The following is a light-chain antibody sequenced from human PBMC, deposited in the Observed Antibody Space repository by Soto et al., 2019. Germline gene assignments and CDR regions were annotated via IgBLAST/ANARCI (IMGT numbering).Light chain of an antibody. J-gene: IGLJ1*01. CDR2: EVS. CDR1: SSDVGGYNY. CDR3: SSYAGSNILFV. Sequence: QSVLTQPPSASGSPGQSVTTSCTGTSSDVGGYNYVSWYQQHPGKAPKLMIYEVSKRPSGVPDRFSGSKSGNTASLTVSGLQAEDEADYYCSSYAGSNILFVFGTGTKLTVL. V-gene: IGLV2-8*01.